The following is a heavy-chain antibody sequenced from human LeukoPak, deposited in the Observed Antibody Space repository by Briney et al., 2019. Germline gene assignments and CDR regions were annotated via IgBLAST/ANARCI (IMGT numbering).Heavy chain of an antibody. J-gene: IGHJ6*02. CDR3: ARALLRYFDWLLRGHLDYYGMDV. V-gene: IGHV3-30-3*01. CDR2: ISYDGSNK. Sequence: PGGSLRLSCVASGFSFTNYDIHWVRQAPGKGLEWVAVISYDGSNKYYADSVKGRFTISRDNSKNTLYLQMNSLRAEDTAVYYCARALLRYFDWLLRGHLDYYGMDVWGQGTTVTVSS. CDR1: GFSFTNYD. D-gene: IGHD3-9*01.